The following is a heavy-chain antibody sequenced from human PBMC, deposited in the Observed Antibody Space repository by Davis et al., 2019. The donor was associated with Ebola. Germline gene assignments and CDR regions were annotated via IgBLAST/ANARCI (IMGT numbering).Heavy chain of an antibody. J-gene: IGHJ4*02. D-gene: IGHD3-3*01. Sequence: GESLKISCAASGFTFSSYGMHWVRQAPGKGLEWVAVIWYDGSNKYYADSVKGRFTISRDNSKNTLYLQINSLRAEDTAVYYCAKGPLRFLEWLQGALDYWGQGTLVTVSS. CDR3: AKGPLRFLEWLQGALDY. V-gene: IGHV3-33*06. CDR1: GFTFSSYG. CDR2: IWYDGSNK.